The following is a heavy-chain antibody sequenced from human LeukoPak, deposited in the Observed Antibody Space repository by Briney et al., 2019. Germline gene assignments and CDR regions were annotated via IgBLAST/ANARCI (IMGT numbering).Heavy chain of an antibody. J-gene: IGHJ4*02. V-gene: IGHV3-30*18. D-gene: IGHD6-19*01. CDR3: AKAEYSSGWHHFDY. CDR1: AFIFSGHW. Sequence: GGSLRLSCEGSAFIFSGHWMNWVRQTPGKGLEWVAVISYDGSNKYYADSVKGRFTISRDNSKNTLYLQMNSLRAEDTAVYYCAKAEYSSGWHHFDYWGQGTLVTVSS. CDR2: ISYDGSNK.